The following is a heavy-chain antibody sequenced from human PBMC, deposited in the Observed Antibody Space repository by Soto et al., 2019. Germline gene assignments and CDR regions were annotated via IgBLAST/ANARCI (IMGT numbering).Heavy chain of an antibody. D-gene: IGHD2-2*01. CDR1: GGPARSYT. CDR3: ARERFCSSTACYRDAFDV. Sequence: QVQLVQSGAEVRKPGSSVRVSCKASGGPARSYTLTWVRQAPGQGLEWMGRIIPLLGVPDYAQKFQGRLTIVADKSTNTAYMDISSLTSDDTALYYCARERFCSSTACYRDAFDVWGQGTQVTVSS. J-gene: IGHJ3*01. CDR2: IIPLLGVP. V-gene: IGHV1-69*04.